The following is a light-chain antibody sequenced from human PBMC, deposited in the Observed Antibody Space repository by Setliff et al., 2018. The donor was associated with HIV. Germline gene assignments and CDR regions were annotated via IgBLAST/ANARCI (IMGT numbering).Light chain of an antibody. Sequence: QSVLTQPASVSGSPGQSITISCTGTSSDIGDYNYVSWYQQHPGKAPKVILFDVNNRPSGISNRFSGSKSGNTASLTISGLQAEDEADYYCCSYRHDNTYVFGTGTKVTVL. V-gene: IGLV2-14*03. J-gene: IGLJ1*01. CDR1: SSDIGDYNY. CDR3: CSYRHDNTYV. CDR2: DVN.